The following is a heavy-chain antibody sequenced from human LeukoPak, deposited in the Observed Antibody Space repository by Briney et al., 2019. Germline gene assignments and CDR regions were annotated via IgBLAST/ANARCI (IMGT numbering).Heavy chain of an antibody. CDR3: ARVPSPPDYYYGMDV. Sequence: SVKVSCKASGGTFSSYAISWVRQAPGQGLEWMGGIIPIFGTANYAQKFQGRVTITADESTSTAYMELSSLRSEDTAVYYCARVPSPPDYYYGMDVWGQGTTVTVSS. V-gene: IGHV1-69*13. CDR1: GGTFSSYA. J-gene: IGHJ6*02. CDR2: IIPIFGTA.